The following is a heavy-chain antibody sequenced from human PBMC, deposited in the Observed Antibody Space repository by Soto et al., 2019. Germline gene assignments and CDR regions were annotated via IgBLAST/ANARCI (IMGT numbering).Heavy chain of an antibody. V-gene: IGHV4-59*01. Sequence: SETLSLTCTVSGGSISSYYWSWIRQPPGKGLEWIGYIYYSGSTNYNPPLKSRVTISVDTSKNQFSLKLSSVTAADTAVYYCARDLRGWYDYWGQGTLVTVSS. CDR2: IYYSGST. D-gene: IGHD6-19*01. J-gene: IGHJ4*02. CDR3: ARDLRGWYDY. CDR1: GGSISSYY.